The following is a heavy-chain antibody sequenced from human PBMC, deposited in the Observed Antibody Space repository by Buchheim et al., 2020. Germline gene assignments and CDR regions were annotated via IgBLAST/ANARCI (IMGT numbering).Heavy chain of an antibody. CDR2: ISSSSSTI. CDR1: GFTFSSYS. V-gene: IGHV3-48*04. J-gene: IGHJ6*02. CDR3: ARELQSSSFFDYYYGMDV. Sequence: EVQLVESGGGLVQPGGSLRLSCAVSGFTFSSYSMNWVRQAPGKGLEWVSYISSSSSTIYYADSVKGRFTISRDNAKNSLYLQMNSLRAEDTAVYYCARELQSSSFFDYYYGMDVWGQGTT. D-gene: IGHD6-6*01.